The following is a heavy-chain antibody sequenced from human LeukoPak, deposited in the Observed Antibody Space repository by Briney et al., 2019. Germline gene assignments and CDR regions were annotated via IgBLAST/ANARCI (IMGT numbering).Heavy chain of an antibody. CDR2: ISGSGGST. CDR3: TKDLNVGDLGYFDY. J-gene: IGHJ4*02. V-gene: IGHV3-23*01. Sequence: GGSLRLSCAASGFTSSTYAMSWVRQAPGEGLEWVSAISGSGGSTYYADSVKGRFTISRDNSKNTLYLQMNSLRAEDTAVYYCTKDLNVGDLGYFDYWGQGTLVTVSS. D-gene: IGHD2-8*01. CDR1: GFTSSTYA.